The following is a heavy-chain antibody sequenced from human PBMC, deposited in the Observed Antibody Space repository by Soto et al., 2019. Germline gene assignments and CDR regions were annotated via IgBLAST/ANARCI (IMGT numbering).Heavy chain of an antibody. Sequence: QVQLQQWGAGLLKPSETLSLTCAVYGGSFSGYYWSWIRQPPGKGLEWIGEINQSGSTNYNPSLKSRVTISVDTSKNQFSLKLSAVNAADTAVYYCARTYSSSWSPFEYGGQGALVTVSS. CDR3: ARTYSSSWSPFEY. D-gene: IGHD6-13*01. CDR2: INQSGST. J-gene: IGHJ4*02. CDR1: GGSFSGYY. V-gene: IGHV4-34*01.